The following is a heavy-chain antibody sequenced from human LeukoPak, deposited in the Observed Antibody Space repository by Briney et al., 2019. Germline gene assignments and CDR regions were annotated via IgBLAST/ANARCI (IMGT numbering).Heavy chain of an antibody. Sequence: PGGSLRLSCAASGFTFSDNYMDWVRQAPGKGLDWIGRSRNRAHSYSTEYAASVKGRFTVSRADSENSLYLQMNSLKTDDTAVYYCVALIRGLGYWGQGTLVTVSS. CDR1: GFTFSDNY. J-gene: IGHJ4*02. CDR3: VALIRGLGY. CDR2: SRNRAHSYST. D-gene: IGHD3-10*01. V-gene: IGHV3-72*01.